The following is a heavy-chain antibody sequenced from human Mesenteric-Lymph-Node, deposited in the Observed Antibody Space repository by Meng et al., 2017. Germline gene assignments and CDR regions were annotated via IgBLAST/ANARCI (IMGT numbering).Heavy chain of an antibody. CDR2: IYYSGSP. CDR3: ARGGSIRANYFDY. Sequence: SETLSLTCTVSGASISSGAYYWNWIRQHPGKGLEWIGYIYYSGSPYYNPSLKSRVTISVDTSKNQFSLRLSSVTAADTAVYYCARGGSIRANYFDYWDQGALVTVSS. V-gene: IGHV4-31*03. J-gene: IGHJ4*02. CDR1: GASISSGAYY. D-gene: IGHD3-10*01.